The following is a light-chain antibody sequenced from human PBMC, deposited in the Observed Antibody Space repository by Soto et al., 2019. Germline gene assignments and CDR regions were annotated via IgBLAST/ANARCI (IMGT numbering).Light chain of an antibody. CDR2: EVS. J-gene: IGLJ2*01. CDR3: CSYADSNTYVV. CDR1: NSDVGSYNL. Sequence: QSVLTQPASVSGSPGQSITISCTGTNSDVGSYNLVSWYQQHPGKAPKLMIYEVSKRPSGVSDRFSGSKSGNTASLTISGLQAEDEADYFCCSYADSNTYVVFGGGTKVTVL. V-gene: IGLV2-23*02.